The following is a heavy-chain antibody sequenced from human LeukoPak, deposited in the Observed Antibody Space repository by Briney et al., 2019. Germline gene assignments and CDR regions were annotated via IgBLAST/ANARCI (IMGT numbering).Heavy chain of an antibody. CDR1: GGSISSSSYY. D-gene: IGHD6-13*01. CDR2: IYYSGST. Sequence: SETLSLTCTVSGGSISSSSYYWGWIRQPPGKGLEWIGSIYYSGSTYYNPSLKSRVTISVDTSKNQFSLKLSSVTAADTAVYYCARGGYSSSWSPSGYYYYMDVWGKGTTVTVSS. V-gene: IGHV4-39*07. CDR3: ARGGYSSSWSPSGYYYYMDV. J-gene: IGHJ6*03.